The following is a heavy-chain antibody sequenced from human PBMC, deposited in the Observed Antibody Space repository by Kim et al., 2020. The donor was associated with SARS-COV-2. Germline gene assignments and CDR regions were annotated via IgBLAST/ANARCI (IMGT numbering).Heavy chain of an antibody. J-gene: IGHJ4*02. CDR3: ARLQWLVRRSVL. V-gene: IGHV4-39*01. D-gene: IGHD6-19*01. Sequence: SETLSLTCTVSGGAITSTSHYWARIRQRPGKGLEWIVSTYYSGSTYYNPSLKSRVTISAATSKNQFSLKLTSVTAADTADYYCARLQWLVRRSVLRGQAT. CDR2: TYYSGST. CDR1: GGAITSTSHY.